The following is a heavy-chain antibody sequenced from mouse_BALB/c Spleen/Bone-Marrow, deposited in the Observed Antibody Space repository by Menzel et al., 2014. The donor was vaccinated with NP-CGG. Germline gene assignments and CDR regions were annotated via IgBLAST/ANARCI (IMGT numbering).Heavy chain of an antibody. D-gene: IGHD1-2*01. J-gene: IGHJ1*01. CDR1: GYTFTDYW. V-gene: IGHV1-69*01. Sequence: VKLMESGAELVMPGASVKMSCKASGYTFTDYWMHWVKQRPGQGLEWIGAIDTSDSYTSYNQKFKGKATLTVDESSSTAYMQLSSLTSEDSAVYYCAGSAGYWYFDVWGAGTRSPSP. CDR2: IDTSDSYT. CDR3: AGSAGYWYFDV.